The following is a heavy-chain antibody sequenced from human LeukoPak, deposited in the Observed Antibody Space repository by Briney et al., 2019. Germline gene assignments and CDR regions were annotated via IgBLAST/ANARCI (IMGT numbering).Heavy chain of an antibody. Sequence: ASVKVSCKASGYTFIDYYMHWVRQAPGQGLEWMGIINPSGGSTSYAQKFQGRVTMTRDTSTSTVYMELSSLRSEDTAVYYCARDQYSSSWYEGNDAFDIWGQGTMVTVSS. V-gene: IGHV1-46*01. J-gene: IGHJ3*02. D-gene: IGHD6-13*01. CDR2: INPSGGST. CDR3: ARDQYSSSWYEGNDAFDI. CDR1: GYTFIDYY.